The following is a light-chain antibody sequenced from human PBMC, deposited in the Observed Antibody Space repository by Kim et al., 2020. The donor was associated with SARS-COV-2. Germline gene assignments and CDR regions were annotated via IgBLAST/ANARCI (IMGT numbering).Light chain of an antibody. V-gene: IGKV3-20*01. CDR2: GAS. Sequence: EIVLTQSPGTLSLSPGETATLSCRASQSISSALLAWYQQRPGQAPRLLMSGASIRATGIPDRFSGSGSGTDFTLTISRLETDDFAVYYCQRYGTTPLTFGGGTKVDIK. CDR1: QSISSAL. CDR3: QRYGTTPLT. J-gene: IGKJ4*01.